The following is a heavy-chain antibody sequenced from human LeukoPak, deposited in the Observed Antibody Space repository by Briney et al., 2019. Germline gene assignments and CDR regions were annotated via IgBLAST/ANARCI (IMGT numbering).Heavy chain of an antibody. CDR3: ARGNILTGYCFDF. V-gene: IGHV4-34*01. D-gene: IGHD3-9*01. CDR2: IHYTGAT. Sequence: SLTSCNYRGSNTGYYWRWSSQTPGRGLEWIGEIHYTGATSYNPSLKSRATISTDTSKNQFSLRLGSVTAADTAVYYCARGNILTGYCFDFWGQGALVTVSS. J-gene: IGHJ4*02. CDR1: RGSNTGYY.